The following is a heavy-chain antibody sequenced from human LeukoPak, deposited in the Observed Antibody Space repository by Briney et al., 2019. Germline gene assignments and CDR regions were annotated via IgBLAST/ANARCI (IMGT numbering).Heavy chain of an antibody. Sequence: PGGSLRLSCAASGFTFSSYAMHWVRQAPGKGLEWVAVISYDGSNKYYADSVKGRFTISRDNSKNTLYLQMNSLRAEDTAVYYCATRRCSISACRASSHHCMDFWGKGTTVTVSS. D-gene: IGHD2-2*01. CDR3: ATRRCSISACRASSHHCMDF. CDR1: GFTFSSYA. CDR2: ISYDGSNK. J-gene: IGHJ6*03. V-gene: IGHV3-30-3*01.